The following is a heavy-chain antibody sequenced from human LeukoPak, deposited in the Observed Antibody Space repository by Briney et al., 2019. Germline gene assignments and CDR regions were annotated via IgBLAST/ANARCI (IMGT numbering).Heavy chain of an antibody. Sequence: SETLSLTCTVSGGSISSSSYYWGWIRQPPGKGLEWIGSIYYSGSTYYNPSLKSRVTISVDTSKNQFSLKLSSVTAADTAVYYCAREDADPPRYGDADYWGQGTLVTVSS. CDR3: AREDADPPRYGDADY. CDR2: IYYSGST. V-gene: IGHV4-39*02. J-gene: IGHJ4*02. D-gene: IGHD4-17*01. CDR1: GGSISSSSYY.